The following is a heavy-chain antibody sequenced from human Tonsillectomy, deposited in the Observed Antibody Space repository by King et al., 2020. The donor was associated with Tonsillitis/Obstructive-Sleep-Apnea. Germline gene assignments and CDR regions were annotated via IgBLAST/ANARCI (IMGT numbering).Heavy chain of an antibody. CDR2: ISANSGNT. D-gene: IGHD4-17*01. CDR3: ARDYGDPSPFFDY. V-gene: IGHV1-18*01. Sequence: VQLVESGAEVKKPGASVKVSCKAYGYRFISYGITWVRQARGQGLEWMGWISANSGNTKYAKKLQGRVTMTTDKSTSTAYMELRSLRSDDTAVYYCARDYGDPSPFFDYWGQGTLVTVSS. CDR1: GYRFISYG. J-gene: IGHJ4*02.